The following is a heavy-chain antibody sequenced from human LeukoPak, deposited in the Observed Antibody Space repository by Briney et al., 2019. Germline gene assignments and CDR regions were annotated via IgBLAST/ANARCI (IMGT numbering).Heavy chain of an antibody. Sequence: GGSLRLSCAASGFTFRDNYMSWIRQAPGKGLEWISYISGSGSTIYYADSVKGRFTISRDSAKNSMYLQMNSLRAEDTAVYYCARDRRYTVSSPAFDYWGQGTLVTVSS. CDR2: ISGSGSTI. J-gene: IGHJ4*02. V-gene: IGHV3-11*01. D-gene: IGHD4-17*01. CDR3: ARDRRYTVSSPAFDY. CDR1: GFTFRDNY.